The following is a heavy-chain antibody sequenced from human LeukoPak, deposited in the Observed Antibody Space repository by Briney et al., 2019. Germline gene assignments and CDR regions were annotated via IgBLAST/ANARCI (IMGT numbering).Heavy chain of an antibody. J-gene: IGHJ4*02. D-gene: IGHD5-12*01. V-gene: IGHV4-59*01. CDR3: TRVGGYSGYATPH. CDR1: GGSISSYY. CDR2: IYYSGST. Sequence: SETLSLTCTVSGGSISSYYWSWIRQPPGKGLEWIGYIYYSGSTNYNPSLKSRVTISVDTSKNQFSLKLSSVTAADTAVYYCTRVGGYSGYATPHWAQGTLVTVSS.